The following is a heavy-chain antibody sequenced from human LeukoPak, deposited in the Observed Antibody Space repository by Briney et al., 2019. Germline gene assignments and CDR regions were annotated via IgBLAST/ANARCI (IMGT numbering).Heavy chain of an antibody. V-gene: IGHV3-30*18. D-gene: IGHD4-11*01. CDR2: ISYDGSNK. Sequence: GGSLRLSCAASGFTFSSYGMHWVRQAPGKGLEWVAVISYDGSNKYYADSVKGRFTISRDNSKNTLYLQMNSLRAEDTAVYYCAKHYSNYYFDYWGHGTLVTVSS. CDR1: GFTFSSYG. CDR3: AKHYSNYYFDY. J-gene: IGHJ4*01.